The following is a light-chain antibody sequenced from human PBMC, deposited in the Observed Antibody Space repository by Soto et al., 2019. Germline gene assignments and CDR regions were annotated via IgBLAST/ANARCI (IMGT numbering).Light chain of an antibody. CDR2: DAS. CDR3: QKYASAPEA. Sequence: DIQMTQSPSSLSASVGDRVTITCRASQGISNSLAWYQQEPGKVPKLLIYDASTLQSGVSSRFTGSGSGTDFTLTISSLQPEDVATYYCQKYASAPEAFGQGPMVEIK. CDR1: QGISNS. J-gene: IGKJ1*01. V-gene: IGKV1-27*01.